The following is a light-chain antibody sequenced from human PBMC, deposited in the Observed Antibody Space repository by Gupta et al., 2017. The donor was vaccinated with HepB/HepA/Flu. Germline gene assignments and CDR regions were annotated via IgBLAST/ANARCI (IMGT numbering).Light chain of an antibody. CDR1: LRNVGSYDL. CDR3: CSYAGSGTYV. J-gene: IGLJ1*01. Sequence: QSALTQPASVSGSRGQSFTISCTGTLRNVGSYDLVSWYQQLPDKAPKLMIYEVTKRPSGVSNRFSGSTFGNTPSLTISGLQSEDEADYYCCSYAGSGTYVFGTRTKVTVL. CDR2: EVT. V-gene: IGLV2-23*02.